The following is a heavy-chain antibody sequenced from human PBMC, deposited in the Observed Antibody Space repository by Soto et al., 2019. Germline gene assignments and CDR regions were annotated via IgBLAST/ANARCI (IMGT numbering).Heavy chain of an antibody. Sequence: GGSLRLSCAASGFTVTTNYMSWVRQPPEKGLEWVSVVYSGGSTYYADSVKGRVTVSRDNSKNTLYLQMNSLRAEDTAVYYCARDFSGKNDAFDIWGQGTVVTVSS. CDR1: GFTVTTNY. D-gene: IGHD3-10*01. CDR2: VYSGGST. J-gene: IGHJ3*02. V-gene: IGHV3-66*01. CDR3: ARDFSGKNDAFDI.